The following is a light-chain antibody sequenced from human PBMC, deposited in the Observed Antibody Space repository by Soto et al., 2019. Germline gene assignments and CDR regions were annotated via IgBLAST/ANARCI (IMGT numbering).Light chain of an antibody. CDR3: QQDDSFPLT. Sequence: DIQMTQSPSSVSASVGDRITITCRASQDISRWLAWYQQKPGRAPNLLIYTASTLESGVPSRFSGSGSGTDFTLTISNLQPEDSATYYCQQDDSFPLTFGGGTKVEIK. CDR1: QDISRW. V-gene: IGKV1D-12*01. CDR2: TAS. J-gene: IGKJ4*01.